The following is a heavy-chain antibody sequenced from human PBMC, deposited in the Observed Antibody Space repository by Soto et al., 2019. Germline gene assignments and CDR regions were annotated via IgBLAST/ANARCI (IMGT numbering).Heavy chain of an antibody. V-gene: IGHV4-59*01. CDR3: ARSGYYPKYDY. D-gene: IGHD3-3*01. CDR2: IYYSGST. CDR1: GGSISSYY. Sequence: PWETLSLTCTVSGGSISSYYWSWIRQPPGKGLEWIGYIYYSGSTNYNPSLKSRVTISVDTSKNQFSLKLSSMTAADTAVYYCARSGYYPKYDYWGQGTLVTVSS. J-gene: IGHJ4*02.